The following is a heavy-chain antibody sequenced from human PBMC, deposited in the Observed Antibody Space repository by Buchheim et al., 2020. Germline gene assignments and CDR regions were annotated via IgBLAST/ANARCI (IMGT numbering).Heavy chain of an antibody. J-gene: IGHJ4*02. Sequence: QVQLVESGGGVVQPGRSLRLSCAASGFTFSSYGMHWVRQAPGKGLEWVAVISYDGSNKYYADSVKGRFTISRANSKNTLYLQMNSLRAEDTAVYYCARAGSYGWDFDYWGQGTL. D-gene: IGHD5-18*01. CDR2: ISYDGSNK. V-gene: IGHV3-30*03. CDR3: ARAGSYGWDFDY. CDR1: GFTFSSYG.